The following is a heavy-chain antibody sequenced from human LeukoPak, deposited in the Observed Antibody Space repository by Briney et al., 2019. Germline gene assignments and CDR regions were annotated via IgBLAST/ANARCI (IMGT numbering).Heavy chain of an antibody. CDR2: ISSTSAHI. Sequence: PGGSLRLSCAASGFTFSNAWMSWVRQAPGKGLEWVSSISSTSAHIFYADSVKGRFSISRDNAKNSLYLQMNSLRVEDTAVYYCTSRYCSTTNCYSFDNWGHGTLVTVS. J-gene: IGHJ3*02. CDR1: GFTFSNAW. V-gene: IGHV3-21*01. CDR3: TSRYCSTTNCYSFDN. D-gene: IGHD2-2*01.